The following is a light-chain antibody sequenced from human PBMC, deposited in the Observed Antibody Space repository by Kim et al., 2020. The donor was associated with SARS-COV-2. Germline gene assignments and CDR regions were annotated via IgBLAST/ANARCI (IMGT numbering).Light chain of an antibody. J-gene: IGLJ1*01. CDR3: SSYTSSSTSYV. V-gene: IGLV2-14*01. Sequence: LTQPASVSGSPGQSITISCTGTSSDVGGYKYVSWYQQHPGKAPKLMIYEVSNRPSGVSNRFSGSKSGNTASLTISGLQAEDEADYYCSSYTSSSTSYVFGTGTKVTVL. CDR2: EVS. CDR1: SSDVGGYKY.